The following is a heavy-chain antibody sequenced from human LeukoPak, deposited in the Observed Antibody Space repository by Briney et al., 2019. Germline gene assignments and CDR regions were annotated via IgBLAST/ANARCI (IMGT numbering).Heavy chain of an antibody. CDR2: INQDGSDK. CDR3: ARDQFGVPAAMPGQIFGAFDI. CDR1: GLTFSIHW. J-gene: IGHJ3*02. D-gene: IGHD2-2*01. V-gene: IGHV3-7*01. Sequence: GGSLRLSCAASGLTFSIHWMNWVRQAPGKGLECVANINQDGSDKYYVDSVKGRFTISRDNTKNSLYLQMNSLRAEDTAVYYCARDQFGVPAAMPGQIFGAFDIWGQGTMVTVSS.